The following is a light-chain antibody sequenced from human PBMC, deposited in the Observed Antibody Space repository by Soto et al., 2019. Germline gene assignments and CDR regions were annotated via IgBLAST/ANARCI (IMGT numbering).Light chain of an antibody. CDR2: AAS. Sequence: EIQMTQSQYSLSASEGDRVAITCRASQPISIYLNWYQQKPGRAPTPLIYAASSLQSGVPSRFSGSGSGTDFTLTISSLQPEDFAIYYCQQSYSIPWTFGQGTKVAI. CDR3: QQSYSIPWT. CDR1: QPISIY. J-gene: IGKJ1*01. V-gene: IGKV1-39*01.